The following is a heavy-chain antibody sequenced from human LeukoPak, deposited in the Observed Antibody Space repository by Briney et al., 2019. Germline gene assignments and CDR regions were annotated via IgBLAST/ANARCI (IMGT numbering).Heavy chain of an antibody. J-gene: IGHJ4*02. V-gene: IGHV3-21*01. D-gene: IGHD2-15*01. CDR2: IRSSSSYI. CDR3: ANTRKRYCSGGNCYSGILVSFDY. CDR1: GFTFSHYS. Sequence: GGSLRLSCAASGFTFSHYSMNWVRQAPGKGLEWVAFIRSSSSYIYYADSVKGRFTISRDNFKNTLYLQMNSLRHEATAVYYCANTRKRYCSGGNCYSGILVSFDYWGQGPLVTVSS.